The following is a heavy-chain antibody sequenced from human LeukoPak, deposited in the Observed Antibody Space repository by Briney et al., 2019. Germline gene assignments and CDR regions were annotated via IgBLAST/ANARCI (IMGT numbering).Heavy chain of an antibody. CDR1: GFTFSSYG. D-gene: IGHD3-10*01. Sequence: QPGGSLRLSCAASGFTFSSYGMSWVRQAPGKGLEWVSAISGSGGSTYYADSVEGRFTISRDNSKNTLYLQMNSLRAEDTAVYYCAKDHRDTMVRGVISHFDYWGQGTLVTVSS. CDR3: AKDHRDTMVRGVISHFDY. J-gene: IGHJ4*02. CDR2: ISGSGGST. V-gene: IGHV3-23*01.